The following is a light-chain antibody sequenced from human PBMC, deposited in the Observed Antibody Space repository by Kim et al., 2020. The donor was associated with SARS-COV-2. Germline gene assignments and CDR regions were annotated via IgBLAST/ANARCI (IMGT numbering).Light chain of an antibody. V-gene: IGKV2-29*02. CDR1: QSLLYVNGNIY. CDR2: EVS. CDR3: MQGIHLPYA. Sequence: IVMTQTPLSLSVTPGQPASISCKSSQSLLYVNGNIYLYWYLQKTSQSPRLLIYEVSRRLSGVTERFSGSGSETDFTLTISRVEAEDVGIYYGMQGIHLPYAFGQETKLE. J-gene: IGKJ2*01.